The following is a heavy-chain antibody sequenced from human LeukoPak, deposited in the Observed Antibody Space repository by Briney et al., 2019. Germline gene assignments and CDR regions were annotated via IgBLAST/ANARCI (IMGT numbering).Heavy chain of an antibody. CDR1: GLTFSNYG. CDR3: AKCGQQLVHVRYFYL. Sequence: PGGSLRLSCAASGLTFSNYGMLWVRQAPGKGLEWVAVISYDGTNKYYAVSVKGRFTISRDNSKNTFYLQMNSLRVEDTAVYYCAKCGQQLVHVRYFYLWGRGTLVTVSS. CDR2: ISYDGTNK. V-gene: IGHV3-30*18. J-gene: IGHJ2*01. D-gene: IGHD6-13*01.